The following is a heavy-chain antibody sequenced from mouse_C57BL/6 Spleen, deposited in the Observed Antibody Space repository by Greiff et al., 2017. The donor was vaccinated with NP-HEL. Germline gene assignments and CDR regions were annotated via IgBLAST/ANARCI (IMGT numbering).Heavy chain of an antibody. CDR1: GYTFTSYW. V-gene: IGHV1-64*01. CDR2: IHPNSGST. J-gene: IGHJ2*01. Sequence: VQLQQSGAELVKPGASVKLSCKASGYTFTSYWMHWVKQRPGQGLEWIGMIHPNSGSTNYNEKFKSKATLTVDKSSSTAYMQLSSLTSEDSAVYYCARGWLRPYFDYWGQGTTLTVSS. D-gene: IGHD2-2*01. CDR3: ARGWLRPYFDY.